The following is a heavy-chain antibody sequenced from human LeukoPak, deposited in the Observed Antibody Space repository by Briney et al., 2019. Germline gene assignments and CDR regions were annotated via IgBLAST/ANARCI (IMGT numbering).Heavy chain of an antibody. CDR2: IYYSGST. CDR1: GGSISSHY. CDR3: ARVKGQSIAADY. Sequence: PSETLSLTCTVSGGSISSHYLSWIRQPPGKGLEWIGYIYYSGSTNYNPSLKSRGTISVDTSKNQFSLKLSSVTAADTAVYYCARVKGQSIAADYWGQGTLVTVSS. D-gene: IGHD6-6*01. J-gene: IGHJ4*02. V-gene: IGHV4-59*11.